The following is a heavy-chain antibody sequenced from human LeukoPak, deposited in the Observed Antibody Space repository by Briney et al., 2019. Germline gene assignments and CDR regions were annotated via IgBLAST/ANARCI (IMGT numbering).Heavy chain of an antibody. V-gene: IGHV3-53*01. D-gene: IGHD5-18*01. CDR3: ARESAGGSGYGPFDY. J-gene: IGHJ4*02. CDR1: GFTVSSSY. CDR2: IDSDDIT. Sequence: GGSLRLSCAASGFTVSSSYMSWVRQAPGKGLEWVSVIDSDDITYYADSVKGRFIISRDNSKSTVYLQMNSLRAEDTAVYYCARESAGGSGYGPFDYWGQGTLVTVSS.